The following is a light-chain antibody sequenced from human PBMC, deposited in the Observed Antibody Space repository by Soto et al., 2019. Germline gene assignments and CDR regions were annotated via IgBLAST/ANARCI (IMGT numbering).Light chain of an antibody. V-gene: IGLV2-14*01. CDR2: EVI. CDR1: SSDVGSYNY. Sequence: QSVLTQPASVSGSPGQSITISCTGTSSDVGSYNYVSWYQQHPGEAPKLLIYEVINRPSGVSPRFSGSKSGNTASLTISGLQADDEADYYCSSFTTSTTLIFGGGTKLTVL. J-gene: IGLJ2*01. CDR3: SSFTTSTTLI.